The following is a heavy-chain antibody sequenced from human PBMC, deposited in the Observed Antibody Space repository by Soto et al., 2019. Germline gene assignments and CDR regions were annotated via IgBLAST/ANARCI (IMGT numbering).Heavy chain of an antibody. CDR3: ARGRIAAAGTKDPDFGY. Sequence: SETLSLTCTVSGGSISSGDYYWSWIRQPPGKGLEWIGYIYYSGSTYYNPSLKSRVTISVDTSKNRFSLKLSSVTAADTAVYYCARGRIAAAGTKDPDFGYWGQGTLVTVSS. D-gene: IGHD6-13*01. V-gene: IGHV4-30-4*01. CDR1: GGSISSGDYY. J-gene: IGHJ4*02. CDR2: IYYSGST.